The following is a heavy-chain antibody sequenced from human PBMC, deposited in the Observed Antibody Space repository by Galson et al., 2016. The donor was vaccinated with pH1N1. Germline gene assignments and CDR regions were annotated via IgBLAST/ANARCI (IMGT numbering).Heavy chain of an antibody. J-gene: IGHJ4*02. V-gene: IGHV4-31*03. CDR3: ARSFLWTPFDS. Sequence: TLSLTCTVSGASISNADHYWSWIRQRPGKGLEWIGYIYYSGNTYYNPSLKSRASISIETSKSHFSLALSSATAADTAFFYCARSFLWTPFDSWGPGVLVTVSS. CDR2: IYYSGNT. D-gene: IGHD1-1*01. CDR1: GASISNADHY.